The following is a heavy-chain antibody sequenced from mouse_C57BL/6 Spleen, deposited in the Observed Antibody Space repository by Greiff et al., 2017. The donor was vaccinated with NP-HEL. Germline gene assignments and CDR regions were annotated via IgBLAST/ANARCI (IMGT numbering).Heavy chain of an antibody. CDR1: GFTFSDYG. V-gene: IGHV5-17*01. D-gene: IGHD6-1*01. CDR2: ISSGSSTI. CDR3: ATGCSAAWLAY. Sequence: EVKVVESGGGLVKPGGSLKLSCAASGFTFSDYGMHWVRQAPEKGLEWVAYISSGSSTIYYADTVKGRFTISRDKAKNTLFLQMTSLRSEGTAMFYGATGCSAAWLAYWGQGARVTVSA. J-gene: IGHJ3*01.